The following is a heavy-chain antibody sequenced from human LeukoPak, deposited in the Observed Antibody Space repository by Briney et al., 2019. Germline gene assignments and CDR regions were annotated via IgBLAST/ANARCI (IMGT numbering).Heavy chain of an antibody. J-gene: IGHJ4*02. CDR1: GFTFSSYS. CDR3: ASQPTVTSGFDY. V-gene: IGHV3-21*03. CDR2: ISSSSRYI. Sequence: GGSLRLSCAASGFTFSSYSMNWVRQAPGKGLEWVSSISSSSRYIYYADSVKGRFTISRDNAKNSLYLQMNSLRAEDTAVYYCASQPTVTSGFDYWGQGTLVTVSS. D-gene: IGHD4-11*01.